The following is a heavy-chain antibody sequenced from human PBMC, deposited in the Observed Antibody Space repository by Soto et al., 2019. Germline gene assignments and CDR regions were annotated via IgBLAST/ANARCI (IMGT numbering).Heavy chain of an antibody. J-gene: IGHJ4*02. CDR2: IYYSGST. Sequence: PSETLSLTCTVSGGSISSGDYYWSWIRQPPGKGLEWIGYIYYSGSTYYAPSLKSRLSISLDTPKNQFSLNLSSVTAADTAVYYCARTAGYVYQLLFNYWGQGALVTVSS. D-gene: IGHD2-2*01. V-gene: IGHV4-30-4*01. CDR1: GGSISSGDYY. CDR3: ARTAGYVYQLLFNY.